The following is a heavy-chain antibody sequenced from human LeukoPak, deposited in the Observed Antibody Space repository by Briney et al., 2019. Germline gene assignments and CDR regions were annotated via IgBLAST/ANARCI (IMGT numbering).Heavy chain of an antibody. CDR3: ARVGSSSWYGAFDI. Sequence: SETLSLTCTVSGGSISSYYWSWIRQPAGKGLEWIGRIYTSGSTNYNPSLKSRVTMSVDTSKNQFSLKLSSVTAADTAVYYCARVGSSSWYGAFDIWGQGTMVTVSS. V-gene: IGHV4-4*07. D-gene: IGHD6-13*01. CDR2: IYTSGST. J-gene: IGHJ3*02. CDR1: GGSISSYY.